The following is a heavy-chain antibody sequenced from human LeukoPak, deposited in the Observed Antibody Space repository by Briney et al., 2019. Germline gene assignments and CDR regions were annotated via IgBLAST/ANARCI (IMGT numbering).Heavy chain of an antibody. CDR2: IKQDGSEK. CDR1: GFTFSSYW. V-gene: IGHV3-7*01. D-gene: IGHD3-22*01. CDR3: AREGYYDSSGYSQDWDY. Sequence: GGSLRLSCAASGFTFSSYWMSWARQAPGKGLEWVANIKQDGSEKYYVDSVKGRFTISRDNAKNSLYLQMNSLRAEDTAVYYCAREGYYDSSGYSQDWDYWGQGTLVTVSS. J-gene: IGHJ4*02.